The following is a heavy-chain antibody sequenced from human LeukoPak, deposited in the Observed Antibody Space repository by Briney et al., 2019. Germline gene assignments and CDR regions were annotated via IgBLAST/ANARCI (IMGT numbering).Heavy chain of an antibody. CDR1: GGSISTSNYY. CDR2: INHSGST. Sequence: PSETLSLTCTVSGGSISTSNYYWGWIRQPPGKGLEWIGEINHSGSTNYNPSLKSRVTISVDTSKNQFSLKLSSVTAADTAVYYCARLLRYYDSSGYYGNWFDPWGQGTLVTVSS. D-gene: IGHD3-22*01. CDR3: ARLLRYYDSSGYYGNWFDP. V-gene: IGHV4-39*07. J-gene: IGHJ5*02.